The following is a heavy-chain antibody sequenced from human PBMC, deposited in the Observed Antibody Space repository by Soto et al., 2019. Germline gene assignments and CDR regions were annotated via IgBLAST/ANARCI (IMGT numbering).Heavy chain of an antibody. D-gene: IGHD2-15*01. V-gene: IGHV3-48*03. CDR3: ASGGGGNGLGVVS. CDR1: GFTLSFYE. CDR2: ITTSGATI. Sequence: GGTLRFSWAACGFTLSFYEMNWARQAPGKGLEYVSCITTSGATIYYADSVKGRFTISRDNAKNSLYLHMNSLRAEDTAIEYVASGGGGNGLGVVSWGQRTLFTAS. J-gene: IGHJ5*01.